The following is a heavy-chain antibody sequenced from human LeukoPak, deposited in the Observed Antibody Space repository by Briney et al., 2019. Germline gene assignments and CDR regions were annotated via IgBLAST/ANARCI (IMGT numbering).Heavy chain of an antibody. CDR1: GFTFSSYT. D-gene: IGHD3-22*01. J-gene: IGHJ3*02. Sequence: GGSLGLSCAASGFTFSSYTMNWVRQAPGKGLEWVSYIGSSSDTIYYADSVKGRFTISRDNAKNSLYLQMNSLRAEDTAVYYCARDHHRRHYDSQARDTFDIWGQGTMVTVSS. V-gene: IGHV3-48*01. CDR2: IGSSSDTI. CDR3: ARDHHRRHYDSQARDTFDI.